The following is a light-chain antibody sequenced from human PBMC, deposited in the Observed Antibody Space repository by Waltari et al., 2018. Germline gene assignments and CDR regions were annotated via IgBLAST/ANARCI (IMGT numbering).Light chain of an antibody. CDR3: CSYTISDTYV. J-gene: IGLJ1*01. CDR1: TSDIGAYNY. V-gene: IGLV2-14*01. CDR2: EVT. Sequence: QSALTHPASVSGSPGQSTTISCTGTTSDIGAYNYVPWYQQHPGKAPKLMIYEVTKRPSGVSDRFSGSKSGNTASLTISGLQSEDEADYYCCSYTISDTYVFGTGTKVTVL.